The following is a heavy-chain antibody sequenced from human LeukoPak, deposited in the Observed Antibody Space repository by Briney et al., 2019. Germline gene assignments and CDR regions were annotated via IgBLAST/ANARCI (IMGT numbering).Heavy chain of an antibody. D-gene: IGHD3-9*01. V-gene: IGHV4-59*01. J-gene: IGHJ4*02. CDR2: IRYSGST. CDR1: GASISSSY. Sequence: KPSETLSLTCTVSGASISSSYWSWIRQPPWKGLEGIGFIRYSGSTTYNPSLKSRVTMSVDTSKNQFSLKLSSVTAADTAVFFRAGGGIRYSDYWGQGTLVTVSS. CDR3: AGGGIRYSDY.